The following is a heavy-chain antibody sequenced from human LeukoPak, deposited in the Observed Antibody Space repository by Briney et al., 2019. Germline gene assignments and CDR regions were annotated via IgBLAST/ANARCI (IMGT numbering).Heavy chain of an antibody. CDR3: TRGGYCSGDSCYPQDYY. Sequence: GGSLRLSCAASGFAFSTYWMHWVRQAPGKGLVWVSRINSDGSSTSYADSVKGRFTISRDNAKNTLYLQMNTLRAEDTAVYYCTRGGYCSGDSCYPQDYYWGQGTLVTVSS. J-gene: IGHJ4*02. CDR1: GFAFSTYW. V-gene: IGHV3-74*01. CDR2: INSDGSST. D-gene: IGHD2-15*01.